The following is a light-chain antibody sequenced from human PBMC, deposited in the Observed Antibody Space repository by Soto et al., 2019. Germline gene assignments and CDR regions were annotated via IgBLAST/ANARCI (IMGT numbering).Light chain of an antibody. CDR3: SSHTISSALQV. J-gene: IGLJ1*01. V-gene: IGLV2-14*01. Sequence: QSALTQPVSVSGSPGQSITISCTGTISDFVVYNYVSWYQQHPGKAPKLMIFGVSNRPSGVSNRFSGSKSGNTASLTISGLHAEDEADYYCSSHTISSALQVFGSGTKLTVL. CDR1: ISDFVVYNY. CDR2: GVS.